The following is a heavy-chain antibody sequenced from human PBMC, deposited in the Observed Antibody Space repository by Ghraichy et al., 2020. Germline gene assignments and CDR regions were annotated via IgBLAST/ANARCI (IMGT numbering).Heavy chain of an antibody. Sequence: LSLTCAASGFTFSSYAMSWVRQAPGKGLEWVSAISGSGGSTYYADSVKGRFTISRDNSKNTLYLQMNSLRAEDTAVYYCAKDPVTGYCSSTSCLSRFDARWYFDYWGQGTLVTVSS. CDR1: GFTFSSYA. CDR3: AKDPVTGYCSSTSCLSRFDARWYFDY. V-gene: IGHV3-23*01. CDR2: ISGSGGST. J-gene: IGHJ4*02. D-gene: IGHD2-2*01.